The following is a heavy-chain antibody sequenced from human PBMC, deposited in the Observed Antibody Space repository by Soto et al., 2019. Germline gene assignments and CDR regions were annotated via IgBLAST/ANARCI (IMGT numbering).Heavy chain of an antibody. Sequence: SGPTLVNPTQTLTLTRHFSVFSLRTSGMCVSWIRQPPGKALEWLALIDWDDDKYYSTSLKTRLTISKDTSKNQVVLTMTNMDPVDTATYYCARIVRRYSSGWYYFDYWGQGTLVTVSS. CDR1: VFSLRTSGMC. V-gene: IGHV2-70*01. CDR3: ARIVRRYSSGWYYFDY. CDR2: IDWDDDK. J-gene: IGHJ4*02. D-gene: IGHD6-19*01.